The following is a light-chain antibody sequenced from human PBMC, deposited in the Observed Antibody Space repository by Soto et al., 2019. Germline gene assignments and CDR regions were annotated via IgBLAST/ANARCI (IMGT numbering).Light chain of an antibody. Sequence: SILTQSPGTVSLSPGERATLSCRASQTGSSNYLAWYQQKPGQAPRLLIYGTSTRATGVPDRFSGSGSGTDFTRTITGLAPEDSAIYLCQHYISQQWTFGQWTFGQGTKVEIK. CDR3: QHYISQQWTFGQWT. CDR1: QTGSSNY. J-gene: IGKJ1*01. V-gene: IGKV3-20*01. CDR2: GTS.